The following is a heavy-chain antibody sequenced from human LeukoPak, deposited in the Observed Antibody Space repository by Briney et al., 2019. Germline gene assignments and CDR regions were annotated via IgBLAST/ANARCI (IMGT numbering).Heavy chain of an antibody. CDR3: AREYTLYRSGWFLDY. V-gene: IGHV4-39*07. D-gene: IGHD6-19*01. Sequence: SETLSLTCTVSGDSSYNSVYNWAWIRQPPGRGLEWIGSIDYSGSTYYNPSFKTRATISVDKSKNQLSLKLNSVTAADTAVYYCAREYTLYRSGWFLDYWGQGTVATVSS. CDR1: GDSSYNSVYN. J-gene: IGHJ4*02. CDR2: IDYSGST.